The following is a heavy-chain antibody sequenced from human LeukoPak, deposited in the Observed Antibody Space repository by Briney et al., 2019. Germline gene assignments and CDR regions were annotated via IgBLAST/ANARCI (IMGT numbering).Heavy chain of an antibody. CDR2: ISWNSGRR. V-gene: IGHV3-9*03. Sequence: GGSLRLSCAAAGFTFDDYAMHWVRQAPGKGLEWVSGISWNSGRRTYADSVKGRFTISRDNAKNSLYLQMNSLRADDMAFYYCAKDMRAAAGVSGFDYWGQGTLVTVSS. D-gene: IGHD6-13*01. CDR3: AKDMRAAAGVSGFDY. CDR1: GFTFDDYA. J-gene: IGHJ4*02.